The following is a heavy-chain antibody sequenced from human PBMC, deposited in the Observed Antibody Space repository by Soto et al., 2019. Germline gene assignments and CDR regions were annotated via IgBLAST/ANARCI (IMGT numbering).Heavy chain of an antibody. CDR1: GFTFSSYA. V-gene: IGHV3-33*03. CDR2: IYSDGSKE. J-gene: IGHJ5*02. Sequence: QVQLVESGGGVVQPGRSLRLSCATSGFTFSSYAMHWVRQAPGKGLEWVAFIYSDGSKEYYADSVKGRFNISRDNSNNTLYLQMDSLRVEDTAFYYCATSRATDPWGQGTLVTVSS. CDR3: ATSRATDP.